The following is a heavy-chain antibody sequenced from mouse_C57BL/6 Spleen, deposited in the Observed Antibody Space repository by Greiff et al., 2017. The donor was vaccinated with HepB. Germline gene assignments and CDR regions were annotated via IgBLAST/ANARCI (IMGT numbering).Heavy chain of an antibody. D-gene: IGHD1-1*01. CDR2: IYPSDSET. V-gene: IGHV1-61*01. CDR3: AREGTYYYGSSPWFAY. J-gene: IGHJ3*01. Sequence: VQLQQPGAELVRPGSSVKLSCKASGYTFTSYWMDWVKQRPGQGLEWIGNIYPSDSETHYNQKFKDKATLTVDKSSSTAYMQLSSLTSEDSAVYYCAREGTYYYGSSPWFAYWGQGTLVTVSA. CDR1: GYTFTSYW.